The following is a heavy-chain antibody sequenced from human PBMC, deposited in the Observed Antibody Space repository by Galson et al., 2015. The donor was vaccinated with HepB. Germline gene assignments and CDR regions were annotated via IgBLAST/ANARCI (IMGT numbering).Heavy chain of an antibody. D-gene: IGHD6-19*01. Sequence: SLRLSCAASGFTFSSYGMHWVRQAPGKGLEWVAVISYDGSNKYYADSVKGRFTISRDNSKNTLYLQMNSLRAEDTAVYYCAKGYAVAGTRGVDYWGQGTLVTVSS. CDR2: ISYDGSNK. V-gene: IGHV3-30*18. CDR3: AKGYAVAGTRGVDY. CDR1: GFTFSSYG. J-gene: IGHJ4*02.